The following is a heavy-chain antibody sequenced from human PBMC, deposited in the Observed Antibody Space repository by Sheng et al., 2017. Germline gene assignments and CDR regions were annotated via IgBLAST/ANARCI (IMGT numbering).Heavy chain of an antibody. CDR2: IIPILGIA. D-gene: IGHD3-3*01. Sequence: QVQLVQSGAEVKKPGSSVKVSCKASGGTFSSYTISWVRQAPGQGLEWMGRIIPILGIANYAQKFQGRVTITADKSTSTAYMELSSLRSEDTAVYYCARDHRVTIFGVVIAPFDYWGQGTLVTVSS. J-gene: IGHJ4*02. V-gene: IGHV1-69*08. CDR3: ARDHRVTIFGVVIAPFDY. CDR1: GGTFSSYT.